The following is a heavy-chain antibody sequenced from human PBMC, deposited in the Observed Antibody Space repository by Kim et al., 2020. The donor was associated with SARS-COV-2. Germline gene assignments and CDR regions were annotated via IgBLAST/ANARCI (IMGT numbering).Heavy chain of an antibody. CDR2: IWYDGSNK. CDR3: ARDGIVGATRVGAFDI. V-gene: IGHV3-33*01. CDR1: GFTFSSYG. J-gene: IGHJ3*02. D-gene: IGHD1-26*01. Sequence: GSLRLSCAASGFTFSSYGMHWVRQAPGKGLEWVAVIWYDGSNKYYADSVKGRFTISRDNSKNTLYLQMNSLRAEDTAVYYCARDGIVGATRVGAFDIWGQGTMVTVSS.